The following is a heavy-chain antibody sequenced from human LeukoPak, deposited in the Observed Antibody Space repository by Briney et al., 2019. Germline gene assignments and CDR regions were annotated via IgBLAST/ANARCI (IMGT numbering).Heavy chain of an antibody. CDR3: ARDPAGIPLWLGRYFDY. V-gene: IGHV3-74*01. Sequence: GGSLRLSCAASGFTFSSYWMHWVRQAPGKGLVWVSRINSDGSSTSYADSAKGRFTISRDNAKNTLYLQMNSLRAEDTAFDYCARDPAGIPLWLGRYFDYWGQGTLVTVSS. J-gene: IGHJ4*02. CDR2: INSDGSST. D-gene: IGHD5-18*01. CDR1: GFTFSSYW.